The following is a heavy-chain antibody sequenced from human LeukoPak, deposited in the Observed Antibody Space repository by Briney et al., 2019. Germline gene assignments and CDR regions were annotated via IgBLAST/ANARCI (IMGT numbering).Heavy chain of an antibody. J-gene: IGHJ4*02. CDR2: ISGSGRST. Sequence: GGSLRLSCAASGFTFSNYAMSWVRQAPGKGLEWVSVISGSGRSTDSADSVKGRFTLSRDNSKNTLYLQMNSLRAEDTAVYYCARVEKQWLVGYYFDYWGQGTLVTVSS. V-gene: IGHV3-23*01. D-gene: IGHD6-19*01. CDR3: ARVEKQWLVGYYFDY. CDR1: GFTFSNYA.